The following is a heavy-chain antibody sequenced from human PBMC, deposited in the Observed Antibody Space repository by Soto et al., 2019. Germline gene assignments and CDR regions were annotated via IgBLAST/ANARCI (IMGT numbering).Heavy chain of an antibody. CDR1: GSTFGSFP. J-gene: IGHJ4*02. Sequence: QVQPVESGGALVHPGRSRRPSGAPSGSTFGSFPRHGVRKPQGRGLEWVAVISYDGSNKYYADSVKGRFTISRDNSKNTLYLQMNSLRAEDTAVYYCAGAPNPPTPFDYWGQGTLVTVSS. CDR3: AGAPNPPTPFDY. CDR2: ISYDGSNK. V-gene: IGHV3-30-3*01.